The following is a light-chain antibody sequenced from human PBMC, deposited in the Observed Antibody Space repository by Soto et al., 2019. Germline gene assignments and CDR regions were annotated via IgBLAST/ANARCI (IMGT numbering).Light chain of an antibody. V-gene: IGKV3-20*01. CDR1: QSVRSGY. Sequence: EILLTQYTGTLSWSQGARGTLSCGASQSVRSGYLAWYKQKPGHAPRLLIYDASSRATGIPDSFSGGGSGTEFTLTISRMEPEDFAVYYCQQYGSSGTFGQGTKVDIK. CDR3: QQYGSSGT. CDR2: DAS. J-gene: IGKJ1*01.